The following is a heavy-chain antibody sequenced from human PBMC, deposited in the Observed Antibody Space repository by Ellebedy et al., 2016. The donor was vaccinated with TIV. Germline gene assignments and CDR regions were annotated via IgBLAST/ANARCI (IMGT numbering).Heavy chain of an antibody. V-gene: IGHV3-23*01. J-gene: IGHJ2*01. Sequence: GGSLGLSXAASGFTFSSYAMSWVRQAPGKGLEWVSAISGSGGSTYYADSVKGRFTISRDNSKNTLYLQMNSLRAEDTAVYYCATLRGYDILTGYLPRYFDLWGRGTLVTVSS. CDR1: GFTFSSYA. D-gene: IGHD3-9*01. CDR2: ISGSGGST. CDR3: ATLRGYDILTGYLPRYFDL.